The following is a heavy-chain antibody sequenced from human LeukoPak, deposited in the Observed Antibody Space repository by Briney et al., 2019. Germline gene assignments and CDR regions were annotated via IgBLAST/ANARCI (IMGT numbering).Heavy chain of an antibody. Sequence: ASVKVSCKASGYTFTGYGISWVRQAPGQGLEWMGWISAYNGNTDYAQSLQGRVTMTIDTSTSTVYMELRCLRSDDTAVYYCARDVGRSYDLDYWGQGTLVTVSS. CDR1: GYTFTGYG. J-gene: IGHJ4*02. V-gene: IGHV1-18*01. CDR3: ARDVGRSYDLDY. CDR2: ISAYNGNT. D-gene: IGHD3-16*01.